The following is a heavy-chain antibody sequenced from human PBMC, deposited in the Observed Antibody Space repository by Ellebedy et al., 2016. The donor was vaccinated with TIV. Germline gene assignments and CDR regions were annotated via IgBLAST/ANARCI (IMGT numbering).Heavy chain of an antibody. CDR3: AKDAYTSDVIVPFDY. CDR2: VSGGGAHT. D-gene: IGHD3-22*01. Sequence: GESLKISCAASGFTFSSFAMSWVRQAPGKGLEWVSAVSGGGAHTFYADSVKGRFTISRDNAKNTLFLQMNSLRAEDTAVYYCAKDAYTSDVIVPFDYWGQGTLVTVSS. CDR1: GFTFSSFA. V-gene: IGHV3-23*01. J-gene: IGHJ4*02.